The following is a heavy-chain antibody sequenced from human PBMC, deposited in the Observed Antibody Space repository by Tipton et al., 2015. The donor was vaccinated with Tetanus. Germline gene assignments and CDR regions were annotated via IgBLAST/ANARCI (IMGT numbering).Heavy chain of an antibody. D-gene: IGHD3-9*01. J-gene: IGHJ6*02. Sequence: SLRLSCVASGFTFRSYWMSWVRQAPGKGLEWVANIKEDGSEMYYADSVKGRFTISRDNARNSLSVHMNSLRAEDTAVYFCAKFLVVITQGYYHTMDVWGQGTTVTVSS. V-gene: IGHV3-7*03. CDR2: IKEDGSEM. CDR1: GFTFRSYW. CDR3: AKFLVVITQGYYHTMDV.